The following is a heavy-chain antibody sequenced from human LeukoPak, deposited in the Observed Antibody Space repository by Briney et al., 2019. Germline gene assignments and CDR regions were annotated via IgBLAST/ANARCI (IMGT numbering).Heavy chain of an antibody. J-gene: IGHJ4*02. Sequence: SETLSLTCTVSGDSVSSYYWSWLRQPPGKGLEWIGHIYYTGTTDYNPSLRSRVTISIDTSKNHFSLKLRSVTAADTAVYYCARARYSRNWVPTIDYWGQGTLVTVSS. D-gene: IGHD6-13*01. CDR2: IYYTGTT. CDR3: ARARYSRNWVPTIDY. V-gene: IGHV4-59*02. CDR1: GDSVSSYY.